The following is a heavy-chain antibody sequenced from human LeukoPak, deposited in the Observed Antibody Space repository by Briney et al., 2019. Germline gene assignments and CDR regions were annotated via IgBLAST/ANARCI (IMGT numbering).Heavy chain of an antibody. J-gene: IGHJ5*02. D-gene: IGHD3-10*01. CDR3: ARVTMVRGANWFDP. CDR2: ISSSSYI. V-gene: IGHV3-21*01. CDR1: GFTFSSYS. Sequence: GGSLRLSCAASGFTFSSYSMNWVRQAPGKGLEWVSSISSSSYIYYADSVKGRFTISRDNAKNSLYLQMNSLRAEDTAVYYCARVTMVRGANWFDPWGQGTLVTVSS.